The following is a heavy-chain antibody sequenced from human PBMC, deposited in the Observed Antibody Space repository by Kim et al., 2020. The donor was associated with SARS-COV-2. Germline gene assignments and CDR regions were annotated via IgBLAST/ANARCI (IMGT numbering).Heavy chain of an antibody. CDR3: ASHFDFFFDY. Sequence: SETLSLTCSVSGDSISNSGYYWSWIRQHPGKGLEWIGYIYYTGNTYYNPSLKSRLTISVDTSMNQISLRLSSVTAADTAVYYCASHFDFFFDYWGQGTLV. CDR1: GDSISNSGYY. J-gene: IGHJ4*02. CDR2: IYYTGNT. V-gene: IGHV4-31*03. D-gene: IGHD3-9*01.